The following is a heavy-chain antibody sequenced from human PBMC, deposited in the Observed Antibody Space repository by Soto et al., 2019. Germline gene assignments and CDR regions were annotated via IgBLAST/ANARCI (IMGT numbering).Heavy chain of an antibody. J-gene: IGHJ4*02. V-gene: IGHV1-2*02. CDR3: ARVAGHKNARFDT. Sequence: QVQLVQSGVEVKKPGASVKVSCKASGYSFTKYHIHWVRQAPGQGLEWMGWINPGSDVTNQAQKFQGRVTMTRDTSITTTYMELNSLTSDDTAVYYCARVAGHKNARFDTWGQGALVTVSS. D-gene: IGHD1-1*01. CDR2: INPGSDVT. CDR1: GYSFTKYH.